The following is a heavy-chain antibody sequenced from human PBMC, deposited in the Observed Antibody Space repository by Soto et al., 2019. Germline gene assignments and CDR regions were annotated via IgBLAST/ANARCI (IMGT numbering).Heavy chain of an antibody. D-gene: IGHD6-19*01. CDR1: GFTFSSYA. V-gene: IGHV3-23*01. CDR3: AKERSSGWSFDY. J-gene: IGHJ4*02. CDR2: ISGSGGST. Sequence: GGSLRLSCAASGFTFSSYAMSWVRQAPGKGLEWVSAISGSGGSTYYADSVKGRFTISRDNSKNTLYLQMNSLRAVDTAVFYCAKERSSGWSFDYWGQGTLVTVSS.